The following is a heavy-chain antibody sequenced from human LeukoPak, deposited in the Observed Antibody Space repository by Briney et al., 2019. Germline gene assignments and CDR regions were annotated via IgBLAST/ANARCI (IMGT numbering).Heavy chain of an antibody. J-gene: IGHJ3*02. CDR1: GFTFSSYG. V-gene: IGHV3-23*01. CDR2: ISGLGDNT. CDR3: AKAWGDGKSVIGYSSSSGHRDAFDI. D-gene: IGHD6-6*01. Sequence: GGSLRLSCAASGFTFSSYGMSWVRQAPGKGLEWVSGISGLGDNTYYVDSVKGRFTISRDNSKNTLYLQMNSLRAEDTAVYYCAKAWGDGKSVIGYSSSSGHRDAFDIWGQGTMVTVSS.